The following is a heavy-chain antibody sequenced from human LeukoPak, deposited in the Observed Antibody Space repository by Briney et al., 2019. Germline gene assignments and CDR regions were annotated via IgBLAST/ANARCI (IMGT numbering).Heavy chain of an antibody. V-gene: IGHV3-21*01. CDR1: GFTFSDYA. Sequence: GGSLRLSCAASGFTFSDYAMSWVRQAPGKGLEWVSSISTRSSYIYYADSVKGRFTISRDNARNSLSLQMNSLRAEDTAVYYCAARDPYGSGSYPIDYWGQGTLVTVSS. CDR2: ISTRSSYI. D-gene: IGHD3-10*01. J-gene: IGHJ4*02. CDR3: AARDPYGSGSYPIDY.